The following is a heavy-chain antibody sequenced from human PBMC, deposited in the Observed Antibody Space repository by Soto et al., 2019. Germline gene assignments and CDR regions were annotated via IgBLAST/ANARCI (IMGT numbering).Heavy chain of an antibody. CDR1: GGTFSSYG. D-gene: IGHD2-15*01. CDR3: ARGGNCFGGSCYSEY. Sequence: QVQLVQSGAEVKKPGSSVKVSCKASGGTFSSYGINWVRQAPGQGFEWMGWISAYTGDTNYAQKLQGRVTMTTDTSTSTVDMELRSLRLDDTAVYYCARGGNCFGGSCYSEYWGQGTLVTVSS. J-gene: IGHJ4*02. CDR2: ISAYTGDT. V-gene: IGHV1-18*01.